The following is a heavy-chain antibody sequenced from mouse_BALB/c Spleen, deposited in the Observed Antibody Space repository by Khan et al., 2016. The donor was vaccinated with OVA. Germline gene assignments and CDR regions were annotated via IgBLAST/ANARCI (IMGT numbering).Heavy chain of an antibody. D-gene: IGHD1-1*01. CDR1: GFTFSTYG. CDR3: ARLAYYYDSEGFAY. CDR2: ISTGGHYT. V-gene: IGHV5-6*01. Sequence: DVELVESGGDLVKPGGSLKLSCAASGFTFSTYGMSWVRQTPDKRLEWVATISTGGHYTYYPDSVKGRFTISRDNAQHTLYLQMTSLKSEDTAMFYCARLAYYYDSEGFAYWGQGTLVTVSA. J-gene: IGHJ3*01.